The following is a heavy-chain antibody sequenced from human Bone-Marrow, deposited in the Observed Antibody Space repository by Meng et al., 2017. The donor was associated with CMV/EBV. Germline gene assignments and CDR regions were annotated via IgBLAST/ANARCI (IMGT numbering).Heavy chain of an antibody. Sequence: GGSLRLSCAASGFTFSSYAMSWVRQAPGKGLEWVSAISGSGGSTYYADSVKGRFTISRDNSKNTLYLQMNSLRAEDTAVYYCARDPPKYSSLTGDYYYYGMDGWGQGTTVTVSS. V-gene: IGHV3-23*01. D-gene: IGHD6-6*01. CDR3: ARDPPKYSSLTGDYYYYGMDG. J-gene: IGHJ6*02. CDR2: ISGSGGST. CDR1: GFTFSSYA.